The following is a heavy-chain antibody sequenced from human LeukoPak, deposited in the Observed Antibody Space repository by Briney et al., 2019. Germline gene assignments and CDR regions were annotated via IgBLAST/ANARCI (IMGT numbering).Heavy chain of an antibody. CDR3: ARMNTVTNGPRPHDY. J-gene: IGHJ4*02. V-gene: IGHV3-23*01. CDR1: GFTFSSYA. Sequence: GGSPRLSCAASGFTFSSYALNWVRQAPGKGLEWVSIISASGATTYYADSVEGRFTISRDNSKNTLYLQMNSLRAEDTAAYYCARMNTVTNGPRPHDYWGQGTLVTVSS. D-gene: IGHD4-17*01. CDR2: ISASGATT.